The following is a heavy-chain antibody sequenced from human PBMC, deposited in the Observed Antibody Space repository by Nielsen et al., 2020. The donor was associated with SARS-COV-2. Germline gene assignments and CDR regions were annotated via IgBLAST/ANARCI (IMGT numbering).Heavy chain of an antibody. V-gene: IGHV4-4*02. D-gene: IGHD5-18*01. CDR2: IYHSGST. J-gene: IGHJ4*02. Sequence: SETLSLTCAVPGGSISSSNWWSWVRQPPGKGLEWIGEIYHSGSTNYNPSLKSRVTISVDKSRNQFSLKLSSVTAADTAVYYCARSGDTAMVLVDYWGQGTLVTVSS. CDR3: ARSGDTAMVLVDY. CDR1: GGSISSSNW.